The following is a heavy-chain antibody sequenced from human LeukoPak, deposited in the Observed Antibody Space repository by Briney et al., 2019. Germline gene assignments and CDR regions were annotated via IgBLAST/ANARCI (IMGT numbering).Heavy chain of an antibody. D-gene: IGHD1-7*01. Sequence: SETLSLTCTVSGYSITNGYYWGWIRQPPGKGLEWIGSIYHDGRIDYNPSLKSRVTISRDTSNDQFSLKLSSVTAADTAMYYCARDTSPGITGTDAEDYWGQGTLVTVSS. CDR2: IYHDGRI. J-gene: IGHJ4*02. V-gene: IGHV4-38-2*02. CDR1: GYSITNGYY. CDR3: ARDTSPGITGTDAEDY.